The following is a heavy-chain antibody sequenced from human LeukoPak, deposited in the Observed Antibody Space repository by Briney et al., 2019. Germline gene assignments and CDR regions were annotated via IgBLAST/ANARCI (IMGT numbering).Heavy chain of an antibody. CDR3: ARHNGDLPEAFCDY. D-gene: IGHD4-17*01. CDR2: IYYSGST. CDR1: GGSISSSSYY. V-gene: IGHV4-39*01. Sequence: SETLSLTCTVSGGSISSSSYYWGWIRQPPGKGLEWIGSIYYSGSTYYNPSLKSRVTISVDTSKNQFSLKLSSVTAADTAVYYCARHNGDLPEAFCDYWGQGTLVTVSS. J-gene: IGHJ4*02.